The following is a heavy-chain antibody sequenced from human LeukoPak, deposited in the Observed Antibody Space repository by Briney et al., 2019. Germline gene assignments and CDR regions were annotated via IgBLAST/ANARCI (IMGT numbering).Heavy chain of an antibody. V-gene: IGHV3-23*01. D-gene: IGHD3-16*02. CDR1: GFTFSDYD. CDR3: AKKLPPASFYFDF. CDR2: IGSGGYT. Sequence: GGSLRLSCVASGFTFSDYDMTWVRQAPGKGLEYVSSIGSGGYTFYAGPVKGRFSISRDNSKSALYLQMNSLRADDTAVYFCAKKLPPASFYFDFWGQGSLVTVSS. J-gene: IGHJ4*02.